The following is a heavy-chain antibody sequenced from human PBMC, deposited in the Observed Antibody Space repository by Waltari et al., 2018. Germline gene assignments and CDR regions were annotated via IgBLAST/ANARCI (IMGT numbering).Heavy chain of an antibody. CDR2: MNPNMGNT. J-gene: IGHJ5*02. Sequence: QVQLVQSGAEVKKPGASVKVSCKASGYTFTSYDINWVRQATGQGLEWRGWMNPNMGNTGYAKKFQGRVTMTRSTSISTAYMELSSLRSEDTAVYYCARTTMSNSVWQVVAARPAGFDPWGQGTLVTVSS. CDR3: ARTTMSNSVWQVVAARPAGFDP. D-gene: IGHD6-6*01. V-gene: IGHV1-8*01. CDR1: GYTFTSYD.